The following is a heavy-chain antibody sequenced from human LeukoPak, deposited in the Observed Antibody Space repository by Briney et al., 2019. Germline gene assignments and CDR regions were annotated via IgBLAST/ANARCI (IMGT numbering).Heavy chain of an antibody. CDR1: GFTFSTYD. J-gene: IGHJ5*02. CDR3: ARMAGSGTSYIIKKNWFDP. D-gene: IGHD3-10*01. CDR2: ISTGSRYI. V-gene: IGHV3-21*01. Sequence: GGSLRLSRAASGFTFSTYDMNWVRQAPGQGLEWVSSISTGSRYIYYADSVKGRFTISRDNAKNSLYLQMNSLTAEDTAVYYCARMAGSGTSYIIKKNWFDPRGQGTLVTVSS.